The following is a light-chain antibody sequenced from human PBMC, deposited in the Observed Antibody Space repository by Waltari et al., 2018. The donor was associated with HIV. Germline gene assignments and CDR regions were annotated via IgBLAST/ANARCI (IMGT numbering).Light chain of an antibody. CDR2: EST. V-gene: IGLV2-14*03. CDR3: ASFTGANTRL. CDR1: SSDIGYYSY. Sequence: QSALTQPASVSGSPGQSITISCTGTSSDIGYYSYVSWFQQQPGKAPKLIIYESTYRPSGVSDRFSGSRSGNTASLTISGRQPEDEGHYHCASFTGANTRLFGGGTLVTVL. J-gene: IGLJ2*01.